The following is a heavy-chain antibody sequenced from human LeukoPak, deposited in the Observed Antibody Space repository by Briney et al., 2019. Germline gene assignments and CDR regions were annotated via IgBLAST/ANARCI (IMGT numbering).Heavy chain of an antibody. J-gene: IGHJ4*02. CDR2: IRSKAYGGTT. D-gene: IGHD3-22*01. V-gene: IGHV3-49*03. Sequence: GGSLRLSCTASGFTFGDYAMSWFRQAPGKGLEWVGFIRSKAYGGTTEYAASVKGRFTISRDDSKSIAYLQMNSLKTEDTAVYYCTRVGITMIVAAGGYWGQGTLVTVSS. CDR3: TRVGITMIVAAGGY. CDR1: GFTFGDYA.